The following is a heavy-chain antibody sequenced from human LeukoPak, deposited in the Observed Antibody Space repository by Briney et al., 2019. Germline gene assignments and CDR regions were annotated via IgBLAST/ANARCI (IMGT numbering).Heavy chain of an antibody. CDR3: ARVARYSGYDTRYYYYYGMDV. J-gene: IGHJ6*02. CDR1: GYSFTSYY. Sequence: GASVKVSCTASGYSFTSYYMHWVRQAPGQGLEWMGWINPNSGGTNYAQKFQGRVTMTRDTSISTAYMELSRLRSDDTAVYYCARVARYSGYDTRYYYYYGMDVWGQGTTVTVSS. D-gene: IGHD5-12*01. V-gene: IGHV1-2*02. CDR2: INPNSGGT.